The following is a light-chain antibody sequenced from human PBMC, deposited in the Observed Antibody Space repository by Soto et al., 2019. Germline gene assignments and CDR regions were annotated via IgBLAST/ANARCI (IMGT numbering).Light chain of an antibody. J-gene: IGLJ2*01. Sequence: QSALTQPASVSGSPGQSITVSCTGTSSDVGDYNYVSWYQQHPGKAPRLLIYEVIKRPSGVSSRFSGSKSGNTASLTISGLQAEDEADYYCSSYTGAITLIFGGGTKVTVL. CDR1: SSDVGDYNY. V-gene: IGLV2-14*01. CDR2: EVI. CDR3: SSYTGAITLI.